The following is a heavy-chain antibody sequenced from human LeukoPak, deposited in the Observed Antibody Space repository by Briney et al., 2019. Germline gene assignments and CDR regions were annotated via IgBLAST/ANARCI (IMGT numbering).Heavy chain of an antibody. J-gene: IGHJ4*02. CDR3: ARLPGSGYFDY. V-gene: IGHV4-39*01. CDR1: GGSISSGTYY. CDR2: IYYTGSM. Sequence: SETLCLTCTVSGGSISSGTYYWGWIRQPPGKGLEWVATIYYTGSMYYNPSLKGRVTVSVDTSKNQFSLKLSSVTAADTAVYYCARLPGSGYFDYWGQGILVTVSS. D-gene: IGHD3-22*01.